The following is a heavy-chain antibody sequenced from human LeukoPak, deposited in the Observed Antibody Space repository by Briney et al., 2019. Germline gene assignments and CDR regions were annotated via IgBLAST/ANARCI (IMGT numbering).Heavy chain of an antibody. CDR3: AREMGPILEGARDAFDI. CDR2: INPGNGNT. Sequence: ASVKISCKASGYTFTYCGIHWVRQAPGQRLEWMGWINPGNGNTQHSQTLQGRVTITTDISASTAYMELSSLRSEDTAVYYCAREMGPILEGARDAFDIWGQGTRVTVSS. CDR1: GYTFTYCG. V-gene: IGHV1-3*01. D-gene: IGHD2-15*01. J-gene: IGHJ3*02.